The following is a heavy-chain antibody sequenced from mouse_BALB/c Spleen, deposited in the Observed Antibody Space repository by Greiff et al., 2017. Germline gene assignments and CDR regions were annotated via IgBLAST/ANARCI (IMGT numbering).Heavy chain of an antibody. V-gene: IGHV14-3*02. CDR2: IDPANGNT. J-gene: IGHJ4*01. CDR1: GFNIKDTY. Sequence: VHVKQSGAELVKPGASVKLSCTASGFNIKDTYMHWVKQRPEQGLEWIGRIDPANGNTKYDPKFQGKATITADTSSNTAYLQLSSLTSEDTAVYYCARLLSYAMDYWGQGTSVTVSS. CDR3: ARLLSYAMDY. D-gene: IGHD6-2*01.